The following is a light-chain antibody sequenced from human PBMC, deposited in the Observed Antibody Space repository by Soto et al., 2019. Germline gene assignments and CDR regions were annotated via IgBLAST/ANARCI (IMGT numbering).Light chain of an antibody. J-gene: IGLJ2*01. Sequence: QSALTQPASVSGSPGQSITISGTRTSSDVGGYNYVSWYQQHPGKAPKLMIYEVSNRPSGVSNRFSGSKSGNMASLTISGLQAEDEANYYSSSYTSNNTVVFGGGTKVTVL. CDR2: EVS. CDR1: SSDVGGYNY. V-gene: IGLV2-14*01. CDR3: SSYTSNNTVV.